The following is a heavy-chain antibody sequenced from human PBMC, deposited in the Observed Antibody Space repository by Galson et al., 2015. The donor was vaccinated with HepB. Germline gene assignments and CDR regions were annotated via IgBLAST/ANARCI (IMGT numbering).Heavy chain of an antibody. CDR3: AKVGYSGRKDKVYYFDY. D-gene: IGHD1-26*01. J-gene: IGHJ4*02. V-gene: IGHV3-23*01. Sequence: SLRLSCAASGFTFSSYAMSWVRQAPGKGLEWVSAISGSGGSTYYADSVKGRFTISRDNSKNTLYLQMNSLRAEDTAVYYCAKVGYSGRKDKVYYFDYWGQGTLVTVSS. CDR1: GFTFSSYA. CDR2: ISGSGGST.